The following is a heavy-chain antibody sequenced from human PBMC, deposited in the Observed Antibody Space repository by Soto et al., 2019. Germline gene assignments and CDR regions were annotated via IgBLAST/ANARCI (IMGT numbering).Heavy chain of an antibody. CDR3: ARAVYDYVWGSYTSIDY. CDR1: GFTFSSYG. D-gene: IGHD3-16*01. Sequence: GGSLRLSCAASGFTFSSYGMHWVRQAPGKGLEWVAVIWYDGSNKYYADSVKGRFTISRDNSKNTLYLQMNSLRAEDTAVYYCARAVYDYVWGSYTSIDYWGQGTLVTVSS. CDR2: IWYDGSNK. J-gene: IGHJ4*02. V-gene: IGHV3-33*01.